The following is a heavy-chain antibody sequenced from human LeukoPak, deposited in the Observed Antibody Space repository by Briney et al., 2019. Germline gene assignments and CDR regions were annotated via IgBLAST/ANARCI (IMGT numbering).Heavy chain of an antibody. D-gene: IGHD7-27*01. CDR3: AKEGGDWGEGYFDY. V-gene: IGHV3-11*01. CDR2: ISSCGGTI. J-gene: IGHJ4*02. Sequence: GGSLRLSCSASGFTFSDSYMSWIRQVPGKGLEQISYISSCGGTIYYAAPVKSRFTISSDKAKILLYLEMYGLLCEDTVVFYCAKEGGDWGEGYFDYWGQGTLGTVSS. CDR1: GFTFSDSY.